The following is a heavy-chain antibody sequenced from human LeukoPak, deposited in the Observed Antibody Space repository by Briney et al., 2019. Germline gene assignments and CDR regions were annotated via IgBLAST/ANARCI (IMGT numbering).Heavy chain of an antibody. V-gene: IGHV4-4*07. J-gene: IGHJ5*02. Sequence: SETLSLTCTVSGGSISSYYWSWIWQPAGKGLEWIGRIYTSGSTNYNPSLKSRVTISVDTSKNQFSLKLSSVTAADTAVYYCARDYYYGSGSTTDHWGQGTLVTVSS. D-gene: IGHD3-10*01. CDR3: ARDYYYGSGSTTDH. CDR2: IYTSGST. CDR1: GGSISSYY.